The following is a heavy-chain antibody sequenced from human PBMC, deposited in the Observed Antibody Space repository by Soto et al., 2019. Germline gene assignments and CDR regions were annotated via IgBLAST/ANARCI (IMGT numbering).Heavy chain of an antibody. V-gene: IGHV3-23*01. D-gene: IGHD2-15*01. Sequence: EVQLLESGGGLVQPGGSLRLSCTASGFSFSSFAMSWVRQAPGKGLEWVSTITGTGYSTYYADSVKGRFTISRDNSKNTLYLQMNILRTANTAVYYCAKTHCSGGWCSNRGRVDYWGQGTLVPVSS. CDR3: AKTHCSGGWCSNRGRVDY. CDR2: ITGTGYST. CDR1: GFSFSSFA. J-gene: IGHJ4*02.